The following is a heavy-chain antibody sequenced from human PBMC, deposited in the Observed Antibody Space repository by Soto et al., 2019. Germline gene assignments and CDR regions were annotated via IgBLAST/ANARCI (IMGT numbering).Heavy chain of an antibody. CDR3: ARNRFGELLEYYYYGMDV. Sequence: ASVKVSCKASGGTFSSYAISWVRQAPGQGLEWMGGIIPIFGTANYAQKFQGRVTITADESTSTAYMELSNLRSEDTAVYYCARNRFGELLEYYYYGMDVWGQGTTVTVSS. CDR2: IIPIFGTA. V-gene: IGHV1-69*13. CDR1: GGTFSSYA. D-gene: IGHD3-10*01. J-gene: IGHJ6*02.